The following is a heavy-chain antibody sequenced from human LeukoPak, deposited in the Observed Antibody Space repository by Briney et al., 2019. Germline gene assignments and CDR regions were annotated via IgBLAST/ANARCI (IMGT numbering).Heavy chain of an antibody. CDR1: GGSFSGYY. CDR3: ARVTGYMIEDYFDY. D-gene: IGHD3-22*01. Sequence: PSETLSLTCAVYGGSFSGYYWSWIRQPPGKGLECIGYIYYSGSSNYNPSLKSRVTISVDTSKNHFSLRLSSVTAADTAVYYCARVTGYMIEDYFDYWGQGTLVTVSS. J-gene: IGHJ4*02. V-gene: IGHV4-59*01. CDR2: IYYSGSS.